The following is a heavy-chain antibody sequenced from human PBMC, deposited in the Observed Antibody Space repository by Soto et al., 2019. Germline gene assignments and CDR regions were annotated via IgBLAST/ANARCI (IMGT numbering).Heavy chain of an antibody. CDR2: IYWDDDR. CDR1: GFSLSTSGMG. V-gene: IGHV2-5*02. D-gene: IGHD3-9*01. CDR3: ARRYYDTLTGLPYYFAY. Sequence: QVTLKEAGPTLLKPTQTLTLTCTFSGFSLSTSGMGVGWIRQPPGKALEWLALIYWDDDRRHSPSLKSRFTITNDTTKNQVVLTITNMDPADTATYSWARRYYDTLTGLPYYFAYGGQGTLVTVSS. J-gene: IGHJ4*02.